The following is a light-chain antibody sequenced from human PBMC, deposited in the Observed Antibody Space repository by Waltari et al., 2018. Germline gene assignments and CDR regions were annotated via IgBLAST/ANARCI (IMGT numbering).Light chain of an antibody. J-gene: IGLJ2*01. CDR1: SSDIGNYNFI. Sequence: QSALTQPASVSGSPGQSITISCTGTSSDIGNYNFIVAWYQHRPGEAPKLIIYEGNVRPSGVSDRFSGSKSGNAASLTISGLQAEDEAHYYCCSYGVRVFFGGGTKLTVL. CDR3: CSYGVRVF. V-gene: IGLV2-23*01. CDR2: EGN.